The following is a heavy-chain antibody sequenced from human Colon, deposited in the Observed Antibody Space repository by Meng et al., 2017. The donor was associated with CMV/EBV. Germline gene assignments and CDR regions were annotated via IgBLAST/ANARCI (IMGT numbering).Heavy chain of an antibody. V-gene: IGHV4-38-2*02. CDR2: VYESGST. CDR3: ARNATTGCFDR. D-gene: IGHD1-14*01. Sequence: ESLKISCTVSGYSFSSDYYWGWIRQSPTKGLEWIGSVYESGSTSYNPSFQGRVTMSVDKSKNHFSLMLSFVTAADTAVYYCARNATTGCFDRWGQGILVTVSS. J-gene: IGHJ5*02. CDR1: GYSFSSDYY.